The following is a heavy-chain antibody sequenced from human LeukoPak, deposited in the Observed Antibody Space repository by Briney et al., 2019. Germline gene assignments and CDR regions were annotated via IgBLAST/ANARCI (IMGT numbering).Heavy chain of an antibody. V-gene: IGHV4-34*01. Sequence: SETLSLTCAVYGGSFSGYYWSWIRQPPGKGLEWIGEINHSGSTNYNPSLKSRVIMSVDTSKNQFSLKLSSVTAADTAVYYCARGLSSSWYWFDPWGQGTLVTVSS. CDR3: ARGLSSSWYWFDP. CDR2: INHSGST. J-gene: IGHJ5*02. CDR1: GGSFSGYY. D-gene: IGHD6-13*01.